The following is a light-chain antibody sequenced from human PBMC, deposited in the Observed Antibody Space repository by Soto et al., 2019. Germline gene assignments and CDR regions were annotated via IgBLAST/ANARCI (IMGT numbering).Light chain of an antibody. CDR1: QSVSNN. V-gene: IGKV3-15*01. J-gene: IGKJ2*01. Sequence: EIVMTHSPATLSVSPGERATLSCRASQSVSNNLAWYQQKPGQAPRLLIYGASTRATAIPARFSGSGSGTEFTLTISSLQSEDFAVYFCQQYNNWPLYTFGQGTKLEI. CDR3: QQYNNWPLYT. CDR2: GAS.